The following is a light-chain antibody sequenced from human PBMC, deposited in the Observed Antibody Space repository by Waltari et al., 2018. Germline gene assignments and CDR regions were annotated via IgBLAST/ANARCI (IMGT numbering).Light chain of an antibody. CDR2: DVS. CDR3: SSYSTSITPYV. J-gene: IGLJ1*01. CDR1: SSDVGGYNH. V-gene: IGLV2-14*03. Sequence: QSALTQPASVSGSPGQSITISCTGTSSDVGGYNHVSWYQQHPGKAPKLIIYDVSSRPSGVSNRFFGSESGNTASLTISGLQAEDEAVYFCSSYSTSITPYVFGTGTKVTVL.